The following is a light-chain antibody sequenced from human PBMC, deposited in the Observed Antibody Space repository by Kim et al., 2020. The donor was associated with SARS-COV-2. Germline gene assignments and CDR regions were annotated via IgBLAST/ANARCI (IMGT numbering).Light chain of an antibody. CDR3: QQYDVWPPWT. CDR2: CAS. J-gene: IGKJ1*01. CDR1: HSVRNT. Sequence: SPRETAPPSCRASHSVRNTVAWYQQKPGQAPRLLIYCASPRAPDVPARFSGSGSGTDFTLTIRSLQSEDLAVYHCQQYDVWPPWTFGQGTKVDIK. V-gene: IGKV3-15*01.